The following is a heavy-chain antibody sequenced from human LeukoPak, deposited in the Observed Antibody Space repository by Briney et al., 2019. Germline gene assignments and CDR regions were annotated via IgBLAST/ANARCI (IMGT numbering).Heavy chain of an antibody. V-gene: IGHV3-23*01. Sequence: GGSLRLSCAASGFTFSSYAMSCVRQAPGKGLEWVSAISGSGGSTYYADSVKGRFTISRDNSKNTLYLQMNSLRAEDTAVYYCARWLLLSRYFDYWGQGTLVTVSS. CDR1: GFTFSSYA. CDR3: ARWLLLSRYFDY. CDR2: ISGSGGST. J-gene: IGHJ4*02. D-gene: IGHD3-22*01.